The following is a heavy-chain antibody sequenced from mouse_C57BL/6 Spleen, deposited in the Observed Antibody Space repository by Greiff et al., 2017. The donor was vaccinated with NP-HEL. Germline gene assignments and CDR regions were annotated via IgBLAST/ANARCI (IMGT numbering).Heavy chain of an antibody. CDR3: ARHLCSHYAMDY. CDR2: IHPNSGST. Sequence: VQLQQPGAELVKPGASVKLSCKASGYTFTSYWMHWVKQRPGQGLEWIGMIHPNSGSTNYNEKFKSKATLTVDKSSSTAYMQLSSLTSEDSAVYYCARHLCSHYAMDYWGQGTSVTVSS. J-gene: IGHJ4*01. V-gene: IGHV1-64*01. CDR1: GYTFTSYW. D-gene: IGHD6-1*01.